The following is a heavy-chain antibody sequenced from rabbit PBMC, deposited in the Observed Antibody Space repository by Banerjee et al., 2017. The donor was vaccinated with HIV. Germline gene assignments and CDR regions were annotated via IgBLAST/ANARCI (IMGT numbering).Heavy chain of an antibody. V-gene: IGHV1S47*01. Sequence: QEQLVESGGGLVQPEGSLTLTCKASGIDFYSYYYMCWVRQAPEKGLEWIACIYPDYGSTDYASGVNGRFTISLDNAQNPVFLQMTSLTAADTATYFCARFADYGGWGLDLWGPGTLVTAS. D-gene: IGHD2-1*01. CDR1: GIDFYSYY. J-gene: IGHJ4*01. CDR2: IYPDYGST. CDR3: ARFADYGGWGLDL.